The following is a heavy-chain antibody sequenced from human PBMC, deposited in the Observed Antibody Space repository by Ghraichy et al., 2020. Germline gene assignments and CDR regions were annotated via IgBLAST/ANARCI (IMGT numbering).Heavy chain of an antibody. CDR2: IYYSGST. CDR1: GGSISSYY. J-gene: IGHJ4*02. Sequence: SETLSLTCTVSGGSISSYYWSWIRQPPGKGLEWIGYIYYSGSTNYNPSLKSRVTISVDTSKNQFSLKLSSVTAADTAVYYCARSHPYYYDSSGFTYWGQGTLVTVSS. CDR3: ARSHPYYYDSSGFTY. D-gene: IGHD3-22*01. V-gene: IGHV4-59*01.